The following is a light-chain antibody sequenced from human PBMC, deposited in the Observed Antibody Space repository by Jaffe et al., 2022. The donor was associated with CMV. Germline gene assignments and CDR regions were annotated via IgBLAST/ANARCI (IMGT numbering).Light chain of an antibody. V-gene: IGLV2-11*01. Sequence: QSALTQPRSVSGSPGQSVTISCTGTSSDVGNYDYVSWYQQHPGKAPKLLIYDVTNRPSGVPDRFSGSKSANTASLTISGLQAEDEADYFCCSYAGTYNFWVFGGGTKLTVL. CDR1: SSDVGNYDY. CDR2: DVT. J-gene: IGLJ3*02. CDR3: CSYAGTYNFWV.